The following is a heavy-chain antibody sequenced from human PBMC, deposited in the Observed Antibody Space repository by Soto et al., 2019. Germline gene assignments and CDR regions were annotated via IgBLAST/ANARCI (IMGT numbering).Heavy chain of an antibody. CDR2: IIPIFSTA. CDR3: ARVVRDIGGWSDYYHHYGMDV. CDR1: GGTFSSYA. J-gene: IGHJ6*02. D-gene: IGHD6-19*01. V-gene: IGHV1-69*12. Sequence: QVQLVQSGAEVKKPGSSVKVSCKASGGTFSSYAISWVRQAPGQGLEWMGGIIPIFSTANYAQKFQGRVTITADESTSTAYMELSSLRSDDTAVYYCARVVRDIGGWSDYYHHYGMDVWGQGTTVTVSS.